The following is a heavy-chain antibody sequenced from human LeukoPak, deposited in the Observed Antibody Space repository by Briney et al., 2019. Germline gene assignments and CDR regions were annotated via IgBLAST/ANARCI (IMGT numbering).Heavy chain of an antibody. CDR1: GGSISSSSYY. Sequence: PSETLSLTCTVSGGSISSSSYYWGWTRQPPGKGLEWIGSIYYSGSTYYNPSLKSRVTISVDTSKNQFSLKLSSVTAADTAVYYCASCPSAYYDFWSGGNWFDPWGQGTLVTVSS. CDR3: ASCPSAYYDFWSGGNWFDP. D-gene: IGHD3-3*01. CDR2: IYYSGST. J-gene: IGHJ5*02. V-gene: IGHV4-39*01.